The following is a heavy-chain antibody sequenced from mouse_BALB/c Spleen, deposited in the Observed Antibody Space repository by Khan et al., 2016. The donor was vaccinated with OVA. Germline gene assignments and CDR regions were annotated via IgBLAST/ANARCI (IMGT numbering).Heavy chain of an antibody. CDR1: GFAFSSYD. V-gene: IGHV5-12-1*01. CDR2: ISIGGGTT. J-gene: IGHJ2*01. D-gene: IGHD1-1*01. CDR3: TRPHDYGSNDYFDY. Sequence: EVELVESGGGLVKPGGSLKLSCAASGFAFSSYDMYWVRQTPEKRLEWVAFISIGGGTTYYPDTVKGRFTISRDNAKNTLYLQLNSLKSEDTAMYYCTRPHDYGSNDYFDYWGQGTTLTVSS.